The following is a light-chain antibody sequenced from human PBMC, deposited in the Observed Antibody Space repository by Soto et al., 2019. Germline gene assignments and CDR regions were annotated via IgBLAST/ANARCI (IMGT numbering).Light chain of an antibody. V-gene: IGKV1-33*01. J-gene: IGKJ5*01. CDR1: QDISYF. CDR2: DAS. CDR3: QQYDNLPIT. Sequence: DIQMTQSPSALSASVGDRVTITCRASQDISYFLNWYQQKPGKAPKLLIYDASDLETGVPSRFSGAGYGTDFTFTISSLQPEDFATYSCQQYDNLPITFGQGTRLEMK.